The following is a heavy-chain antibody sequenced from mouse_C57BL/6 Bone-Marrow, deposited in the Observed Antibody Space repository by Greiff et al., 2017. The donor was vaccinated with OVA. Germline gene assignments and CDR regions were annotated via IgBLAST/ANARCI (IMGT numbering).Heavy chain of an antibody. D-gene: IGHD1-1*01. CDR2: INPSNGGT. CDR3: ARWDYGSSHWYFDV. J-gene: IGHJ1*03. Sequence: QVQLQQPGTELVKPGASVKLSCKASGYTFTSYWMHWVKQRPGQGLEWIGNINPSNGGTNYNEKFKSKATLTVDKSSSTAYMQLSSLTSEDSAVYYWARWDYGSSHWYFDVWGTGTTVTVSS. V-gene: IGHV1-53*01. CDR1: GYTFTSYW.